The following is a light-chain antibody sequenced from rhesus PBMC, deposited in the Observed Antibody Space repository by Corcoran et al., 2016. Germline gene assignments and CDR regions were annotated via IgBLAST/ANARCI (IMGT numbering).Light chain of an antibody. CDR2: KAS. J-gene: IGKJ1*01. CDR3: QQYNSRPWT. V-gene: IGKV1-22*01. Sequence: DIQMTQSPSSLSASVGDTVTITCRASQGISSWLAWYQQKPGKAPKLLIYKASHLQSGVPSRFSGCGFGTDFTLTISGLQSEDFATYFCQQYNSRPWTFGQGTKVEIK. CDR1: QGISSW.